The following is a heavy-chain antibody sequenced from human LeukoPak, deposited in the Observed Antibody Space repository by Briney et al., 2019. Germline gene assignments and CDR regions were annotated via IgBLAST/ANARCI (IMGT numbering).Heavy chain of an antibody. Sequence: GGSLRLSCAASGFTFSSYGTHWVRQTPGKGLEWVAVISYDGSNKYYADSVKGRFTISRDNSKNTLYLQMNSLRAEDTAVYYCAKKGSASSGWYWYFDYWGQGTLVTVSS. CDR1: GFTFSSYG. V-gene: IGHV3-30*18. CDR3: AKKGSASSGWYWYFDY. CDR2: ISYDGSNK. J-gene: IGHJ4*02. D-gene: IGHD6-19*01.